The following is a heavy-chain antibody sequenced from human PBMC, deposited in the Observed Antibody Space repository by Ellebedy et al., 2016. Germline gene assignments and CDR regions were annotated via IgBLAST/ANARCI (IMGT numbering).Heavy chain of an antibody. Sequence: GSLRLXXTVSGDSISSYYWNWIRQSPGKRLEWLGYISGSGTTKYNPSLKGRVTISVGTSKNQFSLNLRSVTAADTAVYYCSRWRRTATTGDDCWGQGTLVTVSS. D-gene: IGHD1-7*01. CDR1: GDSISSYY. CDR2: ISGSGTT. J-gene: IGHJ4*02. V-gene: IGHV4-4*08. CDR3: SRWRRTATTGDDC.